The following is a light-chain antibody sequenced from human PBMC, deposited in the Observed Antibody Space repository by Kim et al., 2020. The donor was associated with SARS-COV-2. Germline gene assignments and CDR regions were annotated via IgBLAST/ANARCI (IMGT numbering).Light chain of an antibody. CDR1: QSISTN. J-gene: IGKJ1*01. CDR2: GAA. CDR3: HQYAGAPWT. Sequence: PGESAPLSYRASQSISTNVVWTQHKPGQSPRLLLHGAASRATGIPDRFSGSGSGTDFTLTITGLEPEDFAVYYCHQYAGAPWTLGQGTKVEIK. V-gene: IGKV3-20*01.